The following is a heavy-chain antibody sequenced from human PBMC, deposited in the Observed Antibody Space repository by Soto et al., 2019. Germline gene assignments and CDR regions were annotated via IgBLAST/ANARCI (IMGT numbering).Heavy chain of an antibody. CDR2: ISYDGSNK. J-gene: IGHJ4*02. CDR1: GFSFSNYG. D-gene: IGHD3-22*01. Sequence: QVQLVESGGGVVQPGRSLRLSCAASGFSFSNYGMHWVRQAPGKGLEWVAGISYDGSNKYYADSVKGRPTITRDNSKSTLYLQMSTLRPDDTAVYYCAKGFNGDYYYECDYWGQGTVVTVSS. CDR3: AKGFNGDYYYECDY. V-gene: IGHV3-30*18.